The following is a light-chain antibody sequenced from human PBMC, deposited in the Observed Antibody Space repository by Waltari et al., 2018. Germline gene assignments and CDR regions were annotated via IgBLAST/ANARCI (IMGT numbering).Light chain of an antibody. CDR3: LQTYRTPLT. CDR2: AAS. J-gene: IGKJ4*01. Sequence: DIQMTQSPSSLSASVGDGVTITFRSSQSIDTYLSWYQEKPGKAPKLLIYAASSLQSGVPSSFSGSGSRTDFTLTISSLQPEDFATYYCLQTYRTPLTFGGGTNVEIK. CDR1: QSIDTY. V-gene: IGKV1-39*01.